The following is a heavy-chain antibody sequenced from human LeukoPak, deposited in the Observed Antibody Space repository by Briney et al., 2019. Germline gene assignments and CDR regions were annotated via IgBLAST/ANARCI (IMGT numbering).Heavy chain of an antibody. Sequence: GGSLGLSCAASGFTFSSYWMSWVRQAPGKGLEWAANIKQDGSEKYYVDSVKGRFTISRDNAKNSLYLQMNSLRAEDTAVYYCAREDVWFGEWNWFDPWGQGTLVTVSS. V-gene: IGHV3-7*01. CDR3: AREDVWFGEWNWFDP. D-gene: IGHD3-10*01. J-gene: IGHJ5*02. CDR1: GFTFSSYW. CDR2: IKQDGSEK.